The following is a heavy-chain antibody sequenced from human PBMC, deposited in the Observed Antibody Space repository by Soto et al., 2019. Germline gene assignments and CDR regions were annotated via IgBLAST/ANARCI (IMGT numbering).Heavy chain of an antibody. D-gene: IGHD3-22*01. Sequence: PGGSLRLSCSASGFTFSSYAMHWVRQAPGKGLEYVSAISSNGGSTYYADSVKGRFTISRDNSKNTLYLQMSSLRAEDTAVYYCSRRDHYDSSGYYYWGQGTLVTVSS. CDR3: SRRDHYDSSGYYY. J-gene: IGHJ4*02. CDR2: ISSNGGST. CDR1: GFTFSSYA. V-gene: IGHV3-64D*06.